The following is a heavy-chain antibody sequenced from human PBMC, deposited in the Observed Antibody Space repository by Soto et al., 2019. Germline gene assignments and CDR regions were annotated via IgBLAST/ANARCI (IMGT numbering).Heavy chain of an antibody. Sequence: SETLSLTXTVSGGSISSYYWSWIRQPAGKGLEWIGRIYTSGSTNYNPSLKSRVTMSVDTSKNQFSLKLSSVTAADTAVYYCARGGYDFWSVGNGMDVWGQGTTVTVSS. CDR1: GGSISSYY. J-gene: IGHJ6*02. CDR2: IYTSGST. CDR3: ARGGYDFWSVGNGMDV. V-gene: IGHV4-4*07. D-gene: IGHD3-3*01.